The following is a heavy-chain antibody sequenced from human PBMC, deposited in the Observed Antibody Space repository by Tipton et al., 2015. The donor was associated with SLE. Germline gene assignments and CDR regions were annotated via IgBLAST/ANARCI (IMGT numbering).Heavy chain of an antibody. D-gene: IGHD4-17*01. CDR2: IYHSGST. V-gene: IGHV4-39*07. CDR3: AGGDDYGYY. CDR1: GGSISSGGYY. J-gene: IGHJ4*02. Sequence: TLSLTCTVSGGSISSGGYYWSWIRQHPGKGLEWIGSIYHSGSTYYNPSLKSRVTISVDPSKNQFSLKLSSVTAADTAVYYCAGGDDYGYYWGQGTLATVSS.